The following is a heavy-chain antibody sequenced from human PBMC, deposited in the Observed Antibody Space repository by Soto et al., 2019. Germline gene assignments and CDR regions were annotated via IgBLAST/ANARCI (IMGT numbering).Heavy chain of an antibody. V-gene: IGHV3-23*04. CDR1: GFTFSIYA. CDR2: LSASGGST. Sequence: VQLVESGGGVVQPGRSLRLSCAASGFTFSIYAMNWVRQAPGKGLEWVSALSASGGSTYYADSVKGRFTISRDNSKNTLYLQMDSLRAEDTAVYHCAKAGTHSYFDYWGQGTLVTVSS. J-gene: IGHJ4*02. D-gene: IGHD1-1*01. CDR3: AKAGTHSYFDY.